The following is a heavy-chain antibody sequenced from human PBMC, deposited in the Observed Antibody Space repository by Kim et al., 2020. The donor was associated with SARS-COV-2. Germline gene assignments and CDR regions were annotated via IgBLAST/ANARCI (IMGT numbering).Heavy chain of an antibody. CDR2: FSSDDIT. D-gene: IGHD3-10*02. V-gene: IGHV3-23*01. CDR3: GDYHVPGRHFTY. Sequence: GGSLRLTCAASGFAFSSYGMTWVRQAPGKGLEWVSSFSSDDITYYADSVKGRFTISRDNSKNMLYLQMNSLRAEDTAVYYFGDYHVPGRHFTYWGQGT. J-gene: IGHJ4*02. CDR1: GFAFSSYG.